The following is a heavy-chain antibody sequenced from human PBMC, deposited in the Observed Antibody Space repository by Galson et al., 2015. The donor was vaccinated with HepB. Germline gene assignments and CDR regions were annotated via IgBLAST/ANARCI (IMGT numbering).Heavy chain of an antibody. CDR2: INPSSGGT. CDR3: ATYCNSTSCYLDAFDI. Sequence: SVKVSCKASGYTFTGYFMHWVRQAPGQGLEWMGWINPSSGGTNYAQRFQGRVTMTRGKSISTAYMELGRLRSDDTAVYYCATYCNSTSCYLDAFDIWGQGTMVTVSS. D-gene: IGHD2-2*01. V-gene: IGHV1-2*02. CDR1: GYTFTGYF. J-gene: IGHJ3*02.